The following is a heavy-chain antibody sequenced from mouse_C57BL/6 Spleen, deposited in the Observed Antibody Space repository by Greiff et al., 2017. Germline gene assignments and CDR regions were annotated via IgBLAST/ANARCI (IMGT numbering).Heavy chain of an antibody. CDR3: ARNVGYYEAWYFDV. V-gene: IGHV2-9-1*01. CDR2: IWTGGGT. CDR1: GFSLTSYA. J-gene: IGHJ1*03. D-gene: IGHD2-3*01. Sequence: VQLQESGPGLVAPSPSLSITCTVSGFSLTSYAISWVRQPPGKGLEWLGVIWTGGGTNYNSALQSRLSISKDNSKSQVFLKMNSLQTDDTARYYCARNVGYYEAWYFDVWGTGTTVTVSS.